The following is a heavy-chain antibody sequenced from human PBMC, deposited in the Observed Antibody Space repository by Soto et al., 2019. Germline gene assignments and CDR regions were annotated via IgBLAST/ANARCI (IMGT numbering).Heavy chain of an antibody. CDR3: ARGYSSSNTFDY. D-gene: IGHD6-6*01. CDR1: GGSISSGGYY. Sequence: SETLSLTCTVSGGSISSGGYYWSWIRQHPGKGLEWIGYIYYSGSTYYNPSLKSRVTISVDTSKNQFSLKLSSVTAADTAVYNCARGYSSSNTFDYGGRETLVTVSS. J-gene: IGHJ4*02. CDR2: IYYSGST. V-gene: IGHV4-31*03.